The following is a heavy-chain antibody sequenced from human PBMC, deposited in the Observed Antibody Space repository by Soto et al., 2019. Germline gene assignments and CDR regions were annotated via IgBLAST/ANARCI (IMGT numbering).Heavy chain of an antibody. D-gene: IGHD3-10*01. CDR3: AKDSFPVHYGSGIDY. Sequence: GGSLRLSCAASGFTFSSYAMSWVRQAPGKGLEWVSAISGSGGSTYYADSLKGRFTISRDNSKNTLYLQMNSLRAEDTAVYYCAKDSFPVHYGSGIDYWGQGTLVTVSS. CDR2: ISGSGGST. J-gene: IGHJ4*02. V-gene: IGHV3-23*01. CDR1: GFTFSSYA.